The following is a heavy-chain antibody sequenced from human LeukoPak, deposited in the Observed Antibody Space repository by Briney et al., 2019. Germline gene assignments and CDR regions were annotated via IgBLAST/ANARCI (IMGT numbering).Heavy chain of an antibody. CDR1: GCTVSSNY. J-gene: IGHJ6*03. V-gene: IGHV3-53*01. Sequence: GWSLRLSCAASGCTVSSNYISLLRQAPGEGLEGVAVIYSGCSTYYADSVKGRFTISRDNSKNTLYLQMNSLTAEDTAVYYCARVREGYNSVGVPYSYMDVWGQGTPVTVSS. CDR2: IYSGCST. D-gene: IGHD5-18*01. CDR3: ARVREGYNSVGVPYSYMDV.